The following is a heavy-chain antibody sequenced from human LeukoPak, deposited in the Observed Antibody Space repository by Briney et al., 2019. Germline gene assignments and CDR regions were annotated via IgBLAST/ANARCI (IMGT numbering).Heavy chain of an antibody. CDR2: ISYDGSNK. J-gene: IGHJ4*02. V-gene: IGHV3-30*18. Sequence: GRSLRLSCAASGFTFSSYGMHWVRQAPGKGLEWVAVISYDGSNKYYADSVKGRFTISRDNSKNTLYLQMNSLRAEDTAVYYCAKGRGIYSGYDLIDYWGQGTLVTVSS. CDR1: GFTFSSYG. CDR3: AKGRGIYSGYDLIDY. D-gene: IGHD5-12*01.